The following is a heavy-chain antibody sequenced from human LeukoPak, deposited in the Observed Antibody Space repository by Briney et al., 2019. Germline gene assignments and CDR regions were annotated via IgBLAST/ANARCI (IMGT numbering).Heavy chain of an antibody. V-gene: IGHV3-48*03. CDR3: AREYYDSSGYYFDY. J-gene: IGHJ4*02. D-gene: IGHD3-22*01. Sequence: GGSLRLSCAASGFTFSSYEMNWVRQAPGKGLEWVSYISSRGSTIYYADSVKGRFTISRDNAKNSLYLQMNSLRAEDTAVYYCAREYYDSSGYYFDYWGQGTLVTVSS. CDR2: ISSRGSTI. CDR1: GFTFSSYE.